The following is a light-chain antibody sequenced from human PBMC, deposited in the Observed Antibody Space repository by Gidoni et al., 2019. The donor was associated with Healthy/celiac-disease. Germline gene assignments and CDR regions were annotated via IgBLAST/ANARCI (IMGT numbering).Light chain of an antibody. Sequence: DIVLTPSPGTPSLSPGERATLSCRASQSVSSSYLAGYQQKPGQAPRLLIYGASSRATGIPDRFSGSGSGTDFTLTISRLEPEDFAVYYCQQYGSPPMYTFGQGTKLEIK. CDR1: QSVSSSY. V-gene: IGKV3-20*01. J-gene: IGKJ2*01. CDR2: GAS. CDR3: QQYGSPPMYT.